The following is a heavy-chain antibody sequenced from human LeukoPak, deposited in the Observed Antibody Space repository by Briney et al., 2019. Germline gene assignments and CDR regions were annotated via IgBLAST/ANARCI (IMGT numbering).Heavy chain of an antibody. CDR3: AKRGLPGSRNYYFDY. CDR2: FTGSGDYT. CDR1: GFTFSSYT. V-gene: IGHV3-23*01. D-gene: IGHD3-10*01. Sequence: GGSLRLSCAASGFTFSSYTMSWVRQAPGKGLEWVSTFTGSGDYTFYADSVKGRFTISRDNSMNTLYLQMNSLRAEDTAIYYCAKRGLPGSRNYYFDYWGQGTLVTASS. J-gene: IGHJ4*02.